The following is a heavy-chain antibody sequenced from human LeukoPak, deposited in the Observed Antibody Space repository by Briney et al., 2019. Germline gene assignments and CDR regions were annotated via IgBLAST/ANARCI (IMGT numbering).Heavy chain of an antibody. D-gene: IGHD6-19*01. J-gene: IGHJ4*02. CDR2: INSDGSTT. CDR3: ARVIYSGWEGELSD. CDR1: GFTFSSCW. Sequence: GGSLRLSCAASGFTFSSCWMHWVRQAPGKGLVWVSRINSDGSTTSYADSVMGRFTISRDNAKNTLYLQMNSLRAEDTAVYYCARVIYSGWEGELSDWGQGTLVTVSS. V-gene: IGHV3-74*01.